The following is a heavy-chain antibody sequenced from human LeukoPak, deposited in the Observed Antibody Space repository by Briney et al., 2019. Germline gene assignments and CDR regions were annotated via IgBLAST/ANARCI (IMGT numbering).Heavy chain of an antibody. D-gene: IGHD4-17*01. Sequence: SGTLSLTCAVSGGSISSSNWWSWVRQPPGKGLDWIGEIYHSGSTNYNPSLKSRVTISVDKSKNQFSLKLSSVTAADTAVYYCARAGYGDYYGEYFQHWGQGTLVTVSS. V-gene: IGHV4-4*02. CDR2: IYHSGST. J-gene: IGHJ1*01. CDR3: ARAGYGDYYGEYFQH. CDR1: GGSISSSNW.